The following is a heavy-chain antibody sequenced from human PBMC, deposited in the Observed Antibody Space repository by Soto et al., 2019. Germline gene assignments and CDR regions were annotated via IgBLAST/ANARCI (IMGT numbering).Heavy chain of an antibody. J-gene: IGHJ3*02. CDR1: GGSFSGYY. CDR2: INHSGST. V-gene: IGHV4-34*01. D-gene: IGHD5-18*01. Sequence: SETLSLTCAVYGGSFSGYYWSWIRQPPGKGLEWIGEINHSGSTNYNPSLKSRVTISVDTSKNQFSLKLSSVTAADTAVYYCATPGLWSDAFDIWGQGTMVT. CDR3: ATPGLWSDAFDI.